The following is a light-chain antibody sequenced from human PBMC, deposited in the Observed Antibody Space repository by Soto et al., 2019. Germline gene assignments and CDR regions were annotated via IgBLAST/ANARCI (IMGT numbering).Light chain of an antibody. J-gene: IGKJ2*01. CDR2: AAS. Sequence: AIRMTQSPSSLSASTGDRVTITCRASQGISSYLAWYQQKPGKAPKLLIYAASTLQSGVPSRFSGSGSGTDFTLTISCLQSEDFATYYCQQFYSYPVTFGQGTTLEIK. CDR3: QQFYSYPVT. CDR1: QGISSY. V-gene: IGKV1-8*01.